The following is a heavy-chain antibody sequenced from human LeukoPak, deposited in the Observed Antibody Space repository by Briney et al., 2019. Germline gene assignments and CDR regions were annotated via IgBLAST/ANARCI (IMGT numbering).Heavy chain of an antibody. CDR2: ISFDGSSK. CDR1: GFTFSKYG. D-gene: IGHD3-10*01. V-gene: IGHV3-30*18. Sequence: GRSLRLSCAASGFTFSKYGMHWVRQAPGNGLEWVAVISFDGSSKYYADSVRGRITISRDNSRNTLYLQMNSLRPEDTAVYYCAKDRGFAFASGSSELDYWGQGTLVTVSS. J-gene: IGHJ4*02. CDR3: AKDRGFAFASGSSELDY.